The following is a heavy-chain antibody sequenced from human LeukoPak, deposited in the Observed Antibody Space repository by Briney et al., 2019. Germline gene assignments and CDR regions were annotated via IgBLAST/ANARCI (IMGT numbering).Heavy chain of an antibody. CDR1: GFALKSYS. CDR3: ARDRAPDTSGWTY. V-gene: IGHV3-21*01. D-gene: IGHD6-19*01. J-gene: IGHJ4*02. CDR2: ISSTSAYI. Sequence: GGSLRLSCAGSGFALKSYSLSWVRQAPGKGLEWVSSISSTSAYIYYADSVKGRFTISRDNVDNVVYLQMNSLGAEDTAVYYCARDRAPDTSGWTYWGQGTLVTVSS.